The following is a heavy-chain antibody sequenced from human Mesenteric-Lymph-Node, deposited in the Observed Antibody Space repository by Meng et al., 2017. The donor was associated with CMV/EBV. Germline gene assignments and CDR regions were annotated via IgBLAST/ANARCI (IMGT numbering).Heavy chain of an antibody. V-gene: IGHV3-48*04. Sequence: GESLKISCAASGFTFSNYYLHWVRQAPGKGLEWVAYISSTSITLYYADSVKGRFTISRDNAKNSLYLQMNNLRAEDTAVYYCARDFLEARRLYNWFDPWGQGTLVTVSS. CDR2: ISSTSITL. CDR1: GFTFSNYY. CDR3: ARDFLEARRLYNWFDP. J-gene: IGHJ5*02. D-gene: IGHD3-3*01.